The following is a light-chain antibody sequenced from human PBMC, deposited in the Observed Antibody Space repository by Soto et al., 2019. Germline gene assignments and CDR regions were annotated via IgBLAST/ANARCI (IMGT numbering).Light chain of an antibody. V-gene: IGLV2-14*01. J-gene: IGLJ1*01. CDR1: SSDVGGYNY. Sequence: QSALTQPASVSGSPGQSITISCTGTSSDVGGYNYVSWYQQHPGKAPKLMIYDVSNRPSGVSNRFSGSKSGNTASLTISGLQAEDEADYYCSSYTSSSTLEVFGTGTXVTVL. CDR2: DVS. CDR3: SSYTSSSTLEV.